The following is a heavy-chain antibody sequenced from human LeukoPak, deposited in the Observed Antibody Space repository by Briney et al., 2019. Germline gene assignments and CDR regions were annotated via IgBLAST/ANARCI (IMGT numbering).Heavy chain of an antibody. CDR3: ARDPGSLPAAIGYCYYGMDV. CDR2: ISWNSGGI. J-gene: IGHJ6*02. CDR1: GFIFENYA. Sequence: GGSLRLSCAASGFIFENYAMHWVRQAPGKGLEWVSGISWNSGGIGYADSVKGRFTISRDNAKNSLYLQMNSLKTEDTALYYCARDPGSLPAAIGYCYYGMDVWGQGTTVTVSS. D-gene: IGHD2-2*02. V-gene: IGHV3-9*01.